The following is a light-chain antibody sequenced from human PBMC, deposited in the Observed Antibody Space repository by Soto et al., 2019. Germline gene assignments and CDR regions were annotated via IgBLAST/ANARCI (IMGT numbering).Light chain of an antibody. Sequence: EIVLTQSPGTLSLSPVERATLSFRASQSVSNNYLAWYQQKPGQAPRLLIYGASNRATGIPDRSSGSGSGTDFTLTISRMAPEDFAVYYCQQYGSSGTFGQGTKVDIK. CDR3: QQYGSSGT. CDR1: QSVSNNY. J-gene: IGKJ1*01. CDR2: GAS. V-gene: IGKV3-20*01.